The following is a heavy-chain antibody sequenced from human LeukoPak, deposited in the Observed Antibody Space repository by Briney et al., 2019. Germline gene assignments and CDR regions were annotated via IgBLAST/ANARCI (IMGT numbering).Heavy chain of an antibody. J-gene: IGHJ4*02. CDR3: ASYPRLLWFGELFVDC. Sequence: PSETLSLTCTVSGGSISSSRYYWGWIRQPPGKGLEWIGSIYYSGSTYYNPSLKSRATISVDTSKNQFSLKLSSVTAADTAVYYCASYPRLLWFGELFVDCWGQGTLVTVSS. D-gene: IGHD3-10*01. V-gene: IGHV4-39*07. CDR2: IYYSGST. CDR1: GGSISSSRYY.